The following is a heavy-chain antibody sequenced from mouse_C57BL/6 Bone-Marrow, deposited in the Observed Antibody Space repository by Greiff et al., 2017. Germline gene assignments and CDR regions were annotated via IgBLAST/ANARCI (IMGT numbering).Heavy chain of an antibody. J-gene: IGHJ2*01. CDR2: IDPENGDT. Sequence: VQLQQSGAELVRPGASVKLSCTASGFNIKDDYMHWVKQRPEQGLEWIGWIDPENGDTEYASKFQGKATITADTSSNTAYLQLSSLTSEDTAVYYCTTRGRADYWGQGTTLTVSS. CDR1: GFNIKDDY. V-gene: IGHV14-4*01. D-gene: IGHD3-3*01. CDR3: TTRGRADY.